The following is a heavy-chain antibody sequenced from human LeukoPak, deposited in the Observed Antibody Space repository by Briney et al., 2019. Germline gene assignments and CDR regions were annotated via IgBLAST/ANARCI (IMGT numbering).Heavy chain of an antibody. CDR3: ARDTTVASGMQF. V-gene: IGHV4-4*07. Sequence: SETLSLTCTVSGGSISTYSWTWVRQYPGKGLEWIGSVVTTTTNYSPALRSRVAISVHTSKNQFSLRLESVTTADTAVYYCARDTTVASGMQFWGQGALVTVSS. CDR1: GGSISTYS. D-gene: IGHD6-19*01. J-gene: IGHJ4*02. CDR2: VVTTTT.